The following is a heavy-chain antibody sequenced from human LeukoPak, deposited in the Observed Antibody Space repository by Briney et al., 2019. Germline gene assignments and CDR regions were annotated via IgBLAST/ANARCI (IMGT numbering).Heavy chain of an antibody. Sequence: GGSLRLSCAASGFTFSSYSMNWVRQAPGKGLEWVSYISSSSSTIYYADSVKGRFTISRDNAKNSLYLQMNSLRAEDTAVYYCARGRTLFGPRYMDVWGKGTTVTVSS. D-gene: IGHD3-16*01. CDR2: ISSSSSTI. CDR1: GFTFSSYS. CDR3: ARGRTLFGPRYMDV. J-gene: IGHJ6*03. V-gene: IGHV3-48*01.